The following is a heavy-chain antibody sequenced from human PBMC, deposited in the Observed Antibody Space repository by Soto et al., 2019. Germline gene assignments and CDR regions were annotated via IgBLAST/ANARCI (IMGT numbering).Heavy chain of an antibody. CDR1: GFTFSSYG. V-gene: IGHV3-33*08. CDR3: AREGPYYFDY. Sequence: QVQLVESGGGVVQPGRSLRLSCAASGFTFSSYGMHWVRQAPGKGLEWVAVIWYDGSNKYYADSVKGRFTISRDNSKNTRYLQMNSLRAEDTDVYYCAREGPYYFDYWGQGTLVTVSS. J-gene: IGHJ4*02. CDR2: IWYDGSNK.